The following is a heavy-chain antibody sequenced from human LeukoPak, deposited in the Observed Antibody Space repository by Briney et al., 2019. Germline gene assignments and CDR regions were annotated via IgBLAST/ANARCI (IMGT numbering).Heavy chain of an antibody. D-gene: IGHD3-10*02. V-gene: IGHV3-23*01. J-gene: IGHJ6*04. CDR2: IVGRDRST. Sequence: GGSLRLSCAASGFTFSSYAMSWVRQAPGKGLEWVSTIVGRDRSTNYADSVNGRLIVSRDNSKNTLYLQMHSLRAGDTAVYYCAELGITMIGGVWGKGTTVTISS. CDR3: AELGITMIGGV. CDR1: GFTFSSYA.